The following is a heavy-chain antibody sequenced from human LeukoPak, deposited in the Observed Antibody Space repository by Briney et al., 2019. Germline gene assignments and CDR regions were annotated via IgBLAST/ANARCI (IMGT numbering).Heavy chain of an antibody. CDR1: GGSISSYY. J-gene: IGHJ6*02. Sequence: LSLTCTVSGGSISSYYWSWIRQPPGKGLEWVSGISWNSGSIGYADSVKGRFTISRDNAKNSLYLQMNSLRAEDTALYYCAKDKLVRGVNYYGMDVWGQGTTVTVSS. CDR3: AKDKLVRGVNYYGMDV. V-gene: IGHV3-9*01. CDR2: ISWNSGSI. D-gene: IGHD3-10*01.